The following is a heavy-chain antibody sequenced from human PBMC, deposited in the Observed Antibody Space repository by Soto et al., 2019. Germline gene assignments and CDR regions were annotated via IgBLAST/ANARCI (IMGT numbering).Heavy chain of an antibody. D-gene: IGHD6-19*01. CDR1: GFTFSSYA. CDR3: ARDPSGGRGTHYYYYYGMDV. Sequence: GGSLRLSCAASGFTFSSYAMHWVRQAPGKGLEWVAVISYDGSNKYYADSVKGRFTISRDNSKNTLYLQMNSLRAEDTAVYYCARDPSGGRGTHYYYYYGMDVWGQGTTVTVSS. CDR2: ISYDGSNK. J-gene: IGHJ6*02. V-gene: IGHV3-30-3*01.